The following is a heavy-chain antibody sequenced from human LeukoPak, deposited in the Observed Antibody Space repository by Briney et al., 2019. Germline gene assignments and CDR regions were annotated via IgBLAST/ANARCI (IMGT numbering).Heavy chain of an antibody. CDR2: INPNSGGT. V-gene: IGHV1-2*02. Sequence: GASVKVSCKASGYTFTGYYMHWVRQAPGQGLEWMGGINPNSGGTNYAQKFQGRVTMTRDTSISTAYMELSRLRSDDTDVYYCARAAGKEWLPPLYYYYMDVWGKGTTVTVSS. J-gene: IGHJ6*03. CDR3: ARAAGKEWLPPLYYYYMDV. CDR1: GYTFTGYY. D-gene: IGHD3-3*01.